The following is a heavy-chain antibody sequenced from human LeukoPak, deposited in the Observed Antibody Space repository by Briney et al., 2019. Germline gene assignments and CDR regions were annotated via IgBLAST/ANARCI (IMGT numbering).Heavy chain of an antibody. CDR1: GYTFTSYD. CDR2: MNPSSGNT. Sequence: ASVNVSCKASGYTFTSYDINWVRQATGQGLEWMGWMNPSSGNTGYEQKFQGRRTMIRKTSVRTAYMELSSLRSEDAAVDYCARGGASESYRKSGFDYWGQGTLVTVSS. D-gene: IGHD3-10*01. V-gene: IGHV1-8*01. J-gene: IGHJ4*02. CDR3: ARGGASESYRKSGFDY.